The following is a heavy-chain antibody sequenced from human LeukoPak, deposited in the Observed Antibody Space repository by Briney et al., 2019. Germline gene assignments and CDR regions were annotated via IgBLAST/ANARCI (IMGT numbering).Heavy chain of an antibody. J-gene: IGHJ4*02. V-gene: IGHV1-8*01. D-gene: IGHD6-13*01. CDR3: ATRSSWITGWFDY. CDR2: VNPNNGKT. Sequence: PGASVKVSCKTSGYTFTYDIYWVRQAPGQGLELMGWVNPNNGKTGYCAQKFQGRVTMTEDTSTDTAYMELSSLRSEDTAVYYCATRSSWITGWFDYWGQGTLVTVSS. CDR1: GYTFTYD.